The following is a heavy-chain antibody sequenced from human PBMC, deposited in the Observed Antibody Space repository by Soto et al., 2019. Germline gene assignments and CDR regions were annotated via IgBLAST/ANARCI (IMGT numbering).Heavy chain of an antibody. D-gene: IGHD5-12*01. CDR3: ARVGWLQPHFDP. V-gene: IGHV1-2*06. CDR1: GYIFTDYY. Sequence: ASVKVSCKASGYIFTDYYMHWVRQAPGQELGWMGRINPNSGGTNYAQKFQGRVTMTRDTSTSTVYMELSSLRSEDTAVYYCARVGWLQPHFDPWGQGTLVTVSS. J-gene: IGHJ5*02. CDR2: INPNSGGT.